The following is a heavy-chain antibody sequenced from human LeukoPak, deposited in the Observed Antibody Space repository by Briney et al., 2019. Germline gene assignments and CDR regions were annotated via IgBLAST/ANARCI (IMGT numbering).Heavy chain of an antibody. CDR1: GYTFTSYD. CDR3: ARVRTMVRGVIIPKTRYNWFDP. D-gene: IGHD3-10*01. CDR2: MNPNSGNT. J-gene: IGHJ5*02. Sequence: ASVKVSCKASGYTFTSYDINWVRQATGQGLEWMGWMNPNSGNTGYAQKFQGRATMTRNTSISTAYMELSSLRSEDTAVYYCARVRTMVRGVIIPKTRYNWFDPWGQGTLVTVSS. V-gene: IGHV1-8*01.